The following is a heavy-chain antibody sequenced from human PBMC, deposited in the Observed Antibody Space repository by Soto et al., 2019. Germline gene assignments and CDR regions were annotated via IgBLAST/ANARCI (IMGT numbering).Heavy chain of an antibody. CDR1: GYRFSSYW. D-gene: IGHD3-16*01. CDR3: ARQGSNGAYYYYGMDV. V-gene: IGHV5-51*01. J-gene: IGHJ6*02. CDR2: IYPGDSDT. Sequence: GESLRISCQCSGYRFSSYWIALVRPLPGKGLEWMGIIYPGDSDTRYSPSFEGQVTISADKSNSTAYLQWSSLKASDTAMYYCARQGSNGAYYYYGMDVWVQGNTVTFS.